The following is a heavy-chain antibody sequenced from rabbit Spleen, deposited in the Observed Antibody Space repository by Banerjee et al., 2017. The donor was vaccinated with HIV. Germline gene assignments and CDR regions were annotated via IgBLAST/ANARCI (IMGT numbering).Heavy chain of an antibody. CDR2: IHGGSNRNI. V-gene: IGHV1S40*01. CDR1: GFSFSAGYY. D-gene: IGHD7-1*01. J-gene: IGHJ3*01. Sequence: QSLEESGGDLVKPGASLTLTCTASGFSFSAGYYMCWARQAPGKGLEWIACIHGGSNRNIYHATWAKGRYTISKASSTTVTLQMTTLTAADTATYFCARFYAGYGDFGYAAMWDQGTLVTVS. CDR3: ARFYAGYGDFGYAAM.